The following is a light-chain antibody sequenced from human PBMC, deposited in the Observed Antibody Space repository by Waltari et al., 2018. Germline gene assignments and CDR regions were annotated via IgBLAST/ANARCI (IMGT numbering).Light chain of an antibody. CDR1: ESIGAYY. V-gene: IGKV3-20*01. CDR3: QQYHSLPWT. J-gene: IGKJ1*01. Sequence: ENVLTQSPGTLSLSPGGRATLSCRASESIGAYYLAWYQKKPGLAPRLLIYGASTRATGVPDRFSVSGSGTDFTLTISRLEPEDFAVYYCQQYHSLPWTFGQGTKVDIK. CDR2: GAS.